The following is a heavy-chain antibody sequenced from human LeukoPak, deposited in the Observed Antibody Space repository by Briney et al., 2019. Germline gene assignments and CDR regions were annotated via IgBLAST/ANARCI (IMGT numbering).Heavy chain of an antibody. Sequence: GGSLRLSCAASGFSFSRYWMHWVRQAPGKGLVWVSYIDTEGSTTSYADSVKGRFTISRDNAKNTLYLQMNSLRAEDTAVYYCAKNYYYMDVWGKGTTVTVSS. V-gene: IGHV3-74*01. CDR1: GFSFSRYW. J-gene: IGHJ6*03. CDR2: IDTEGSTT. CDR3: AKNYYYMDV.